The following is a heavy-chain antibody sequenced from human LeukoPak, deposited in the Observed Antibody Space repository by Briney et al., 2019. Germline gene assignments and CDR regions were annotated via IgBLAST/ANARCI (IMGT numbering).Heavy chain of an antibody. CDR2: ISAYNGNT. D-gene: IGHD3-22*01. J-gene: IGHJ4*02. CDR1: GYTFTSYG. CDR3: ARGFAAYDTSDYAFSYY. Sequence: GASVKVSCKASGYTFTSYGISWVRQAPGQGLEWMGWISAYNGNTNYAQKLQGRVTMTTDTSTSTAYMELSSLRSEDTAVYFCARGFAAYDTSDYAFSYYWGQGTLVTVSS. V-gene: IGHV1-18*01.